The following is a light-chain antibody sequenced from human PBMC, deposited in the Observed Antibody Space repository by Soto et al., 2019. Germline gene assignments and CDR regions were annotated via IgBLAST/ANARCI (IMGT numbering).Light chain of an antibody. CDR3: AAWDDSLGGVV. V-gene: IGLV1-47*02. CDR1: SSNIGTNY. Sequence: QSVLTQPPSASRTPGQRVTISCSGSSSNIGTNYVFWYQQLPGTAPKLLIYSNNQRPSGVPDRFSGSKSGTSASLAISGLRSEDEADYYCAAWDDSLGGVVFGGGPQLTVL. CDR2: SNN. J-gene: IGLJ2*01.